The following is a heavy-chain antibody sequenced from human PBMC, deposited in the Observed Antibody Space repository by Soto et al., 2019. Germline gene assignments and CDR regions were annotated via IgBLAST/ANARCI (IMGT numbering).Heavy chain of an antibody. CDR2: ISGSGGST. V-gene: IGHV3-23*01. CDR1: GFTFSSYA. J-gene: IGHJ6*04. Sequence: GGSLRLSCAASGFTFSSYAMSWVRQAPGKGLEWVSAISGSGGSTYYADSVKGRFTISRDNSKNTLYLQMNSLRAEDTAVYYCAKRLYIVVVPAAPADVWGKGTTVTVSS. CDR3: AKRLYIVVVPAAPADV. D-gene: IGHD2-2*01.